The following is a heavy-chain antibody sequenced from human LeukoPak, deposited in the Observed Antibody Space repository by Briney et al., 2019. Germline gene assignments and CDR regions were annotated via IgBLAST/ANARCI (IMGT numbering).Heavy chain of an antibody. CDR3: AKDRVGATLYFDF. J-gene: IGHJ4*02. CDR1: GFPFSNYG. V-gene: IGHV3-23*01. Sequence: GGTLRLSCAASGFPFSNYGMSWVRQAPGKGLEWVSAISGSGDTTYFADSVKGRFTISRDNSKNTLYLQMNSLRAEYTAVYYCAKDRVGATLYFDFWGQGTLLTVSS. D-gene: IGHD1-26*01. CDR2: ISGSGDTT.